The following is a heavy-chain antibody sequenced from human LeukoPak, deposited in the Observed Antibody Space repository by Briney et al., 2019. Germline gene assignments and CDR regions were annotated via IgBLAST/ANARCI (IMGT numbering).Heavy chain of an antibody. CDR1: GGSFSGYY. D-gene: IGHD3-9*01. J-gene: IGHJ4*02. CDR3: ARATPRYSNAVLRYFDLFDY. CDR2: INHSGST. Sequence: SETLSLTCAVYGGSFSGYYWSWIRQPPGKGLEWIGEINHSGSTNYNPSLKSRVTISVDTSENQFSLKLSSVTAADTAVYYCARATPRYSNAVLRYFDLFDYWGQGTLVTVSS. V-gene: IGHV4-34*01.